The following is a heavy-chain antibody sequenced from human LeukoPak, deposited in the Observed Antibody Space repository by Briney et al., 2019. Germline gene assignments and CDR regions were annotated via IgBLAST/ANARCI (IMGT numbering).Heavy chain of an antibody. CDR2: ISYDGSNK. D-gene: IGHD6-13*01. V-gene: IGHV3-30-3*01. Sequence: GGSLRLSCAASGFTFSSYAMHWVRQAPGKGLEWVAVISYDGSNKYYADSVKGRFTIPRDNSKNTLYLQMNSLRAEDTAVYYCAARIAAAGLFDYWGQGTLVTVSS. CDR3: AARIAAAGLFDY. J-gene: IGHJ4*02. CDR1: GFTFSSYA.